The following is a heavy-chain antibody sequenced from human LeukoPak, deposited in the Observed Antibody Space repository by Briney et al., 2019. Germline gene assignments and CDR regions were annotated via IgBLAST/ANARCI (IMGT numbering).Heavy chain of an antibody. J-gene: IGHJ5*02. CDR3: ARHHMNYYGSGSPFDH. V-gene: IGHV5-51*01. D-gene: IGHD3-10*01. CDR2: IYPGDSHT. CDR1: GYSFTNYW. Sequence: GESLKISCKGSGYSFTNYWIGWVRQMPGKGLEWMGIIYPGDSHTRYSPSFQGQVTISADKSISTAYLQWSSLEASDTAMYYCARHHMNYYGSGSPFDHWGQGTLVSVSS.